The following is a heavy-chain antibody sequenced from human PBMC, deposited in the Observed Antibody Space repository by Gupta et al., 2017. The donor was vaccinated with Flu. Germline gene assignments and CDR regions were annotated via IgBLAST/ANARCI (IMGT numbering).Heavy chain of an antibody. J-gene: IGHJ4*02. CDR1: RFTFSSYA. D-gene: IGHD2-21*02. CDR2: SRGSGDST. Sequence: EVQLLESRGGLVQPGGSLRLSCAASRFTFSSYAMSWVRQAPGKGLEWVSASRGSGDSTYYADSVKGRFTISRDNSKNTLYLQMNSLRAEDTAVYYCAKDQYGGNSGVLDYWGQGTLVTVSS. V-gene: IGHV3-23*01. CDR3: AKDQYGGNSGVLDY.